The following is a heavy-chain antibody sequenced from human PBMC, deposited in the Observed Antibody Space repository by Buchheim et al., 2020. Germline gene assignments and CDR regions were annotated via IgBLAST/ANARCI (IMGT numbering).Heavy chain of an antibody. D-gene: IGHD2-15*01. V-gene: IGHV4-59*01. CDR3: ARHIGYCSGGSCYLLYFDY. CDR2: IYYSGST. J-gene: IGHJ4*02. CDR1: GGSISSYY. Sequence: QVQLQESGPGLVKPSETLSLTCTVSGGSISSYYWSWIRQPPGKGLEWIGYIYYSGSTNYNPSLKSRVTISVDPSKNQFSLKLSSVTAADTAVYYCARHIGYCSGGSCYLLYFDYWGQGTL.